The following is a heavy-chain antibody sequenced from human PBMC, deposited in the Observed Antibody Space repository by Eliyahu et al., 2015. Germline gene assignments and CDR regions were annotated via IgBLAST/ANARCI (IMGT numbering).Heavy chain of an antibody. D-gene: IGHD3-22*01. J-gene: IGHJ4*02. Sequence: LEWMGGFDPEDGETIYAQKFQGRVTMTEDTSTDTAYMELSSLRSEDTAVYYCATRXYYDSSGYYYFDYWGQGTLVTVSS. CDR2: FDPEDGET. V-gene: IGHV1-24*01. CDR3: ATRXYYDSSGYYYFDY.